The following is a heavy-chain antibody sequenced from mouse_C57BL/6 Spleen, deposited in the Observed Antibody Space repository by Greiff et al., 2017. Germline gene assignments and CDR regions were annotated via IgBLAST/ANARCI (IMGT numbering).Heavy chain of an antibody. Sequence: VKLQESGAELVKPGASVKLSCKASGYAFSSYWMNWVKQRPGKGLEWIGQIYPGDGDTNYNGKFKGKATLTADKSSSKAYMQLSSLTSEASAVYFCGRVGSSGFFDYWGQGTTLTVSS. J-gene: IGHJ2*01. CDR1: GYAFSSYW. CDR3: GRVGSSGFFDY. CDR2: IYPGDGDT. D-gene: IGHD3-2*02. V-gene: IGHV1-80*01.